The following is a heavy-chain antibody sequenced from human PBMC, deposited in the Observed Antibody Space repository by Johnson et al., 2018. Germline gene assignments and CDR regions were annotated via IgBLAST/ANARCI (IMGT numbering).Heavy chain of an antibody. V-gene: IGHV3-30*03. Sequence: QVQLQESGGGVVQPGRSLRLSCAASGFTFSSYGMHWVRQAPGKGLEWVAVISYDGSNKYYADSVKGRFTISRDNSKNTLYLQMNSLRAEDTAVYYCAREDVSGGRYFQHWGQGTLVTVSS. CDR3: AREDVSGGRYFQH. J-gene: IGHJ1*01. CDR2: ISYDGSNK. CDR1: GFTFSSYG. D-gene: IGHD6-25*01.